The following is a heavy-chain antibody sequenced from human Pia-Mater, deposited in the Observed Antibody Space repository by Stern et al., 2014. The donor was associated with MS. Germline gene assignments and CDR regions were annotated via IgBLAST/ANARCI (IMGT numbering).Heavy chain of an antibody. CDR3: ARSKDSSSWYGYFDY. CDR2: VHQRGRT. D-gene: IGHD6-13*01. CDR1: GDSMSNNNW. J-gene: IGHJ4*02. Sequence: VHLVESGPGLVRPSTTLFLTCSVSGDSMSNNNWWSWVRQARGKGLEWSGEVHQRGRTNHNPSLASRSTISIDKSKKMISLRMDSVTAADTAVYYCARSKDSSSWYGYFDYWGQGTLVTVSS. V-gene: IGHV4-4*02.